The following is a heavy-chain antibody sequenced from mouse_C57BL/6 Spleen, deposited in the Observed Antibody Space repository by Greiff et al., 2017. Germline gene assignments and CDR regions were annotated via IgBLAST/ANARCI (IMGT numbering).Heavy chain of an antibody. CDR1: GYSITSGYY. J-gene: IGHJ4*01. CDR2: ISYDGSN. D-gene: IGHD1-1*01. V-gene: IGHV3-6*01. Sequence: EVQLQESGPGLVKPSQSLSLTCSVTGYSITSGYYWNWIRQFPGNKLEWMGYISYDGSNNYNPSLKNRNSITRDTSKNQFFLKLNSVTTEDTATYYCAREDTTVVDYAMDYWGQGTSVTVSS. CDR3: AREDTTVVDYAMDY.